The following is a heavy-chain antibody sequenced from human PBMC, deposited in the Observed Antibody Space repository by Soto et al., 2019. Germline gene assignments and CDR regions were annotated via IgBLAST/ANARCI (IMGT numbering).Heavy chain of an antibody. CDR1: GYTFTSYG. J-gene: IGHJ6*02. CDR2: ISAYDGNT. V-gene: IGHV1-18*01. CDR3: ARDQYDFWSGPKYYYYGMDV. Sequence: ASVKVYCKASGYTFTSYGISWVRQAPGQGLEWMGWISAYDGNTKYAQKLQGRVTMTTDTSTSTAYMELRSLRSDDTAVYYCARDQYDFWSGPKYYYYGMDVWGQGTTVTVSS. D-gene: IGHD3-3*01.